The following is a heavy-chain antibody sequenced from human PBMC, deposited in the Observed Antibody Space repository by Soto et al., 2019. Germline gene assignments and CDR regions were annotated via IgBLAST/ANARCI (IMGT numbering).Heavy chain of an antibody. V-gene: IGHV3-74*01. CDR1: GFTFSSYW. Sequence: WSLRLSCAASGFTFSSYWMHWVRQAPGKGLVWVSRINSDGSSTSYADSVKGRFTISRDNAKNTLYLQMNSLRAEDTAVYYCARGGYYYDSSGYYPSWGQGTMVTVSS. J-gene: IGHJ3*01. CDR2: INSDGSST. CDR3: ARGGYYYDSSGYYPS. D-gene: IGHD3-22*01.